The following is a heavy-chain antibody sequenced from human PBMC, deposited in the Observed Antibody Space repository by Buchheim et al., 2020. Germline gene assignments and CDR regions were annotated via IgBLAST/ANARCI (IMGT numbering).Heavy chain of an antibody. J-gene: IGHJ5*02. V-gene: IGHV3-7*01. CDR3: ARDRIVEYSSSSTYGWFDT. CDR2: IKQDGREK. Sequence: QLVESGGGLVHPGGSLRLSCAASGFTFTTSWMTWVRQAPGKGLEWVANIKQDGREKYYVDSVKGRFTISSDNAKNSMYLQMNSLRADDTAVYYCARDRIVEYSSSSTYGWFDTWGQGTL. D-gene: IGHD6-6*01. CDR1: GFTFTTSW.